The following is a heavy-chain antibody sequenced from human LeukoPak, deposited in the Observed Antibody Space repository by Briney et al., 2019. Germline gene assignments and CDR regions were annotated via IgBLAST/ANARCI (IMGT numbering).Heavy chain of an antibody. CDR2: IYYSGST. CDR3: ARGYYGSGSLDY. D-gene: IGHD3-10*01. V-gene: IGHV4-31*03. CDR1: GGSISSGGYY. J-gene: IGHJ4*02. Sequence: SSETLSLTCTVSGGSISSGGYYWSWIRQHPGKGLEWIGYIYYSGSTYYNPSLKSRVTLSVDTSKNQFSLKLSSVTAADTAVYYCARGYYGSGSLDYWGQGTLVTVSS.